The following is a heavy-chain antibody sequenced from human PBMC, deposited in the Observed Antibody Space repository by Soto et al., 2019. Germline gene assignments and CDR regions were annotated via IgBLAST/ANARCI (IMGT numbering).Heavy chain of an antibody. CDR3: ARGIWTMTRGAYYFDN. CDR2: INAGDGRT. V-gene: IGHV1-3*01. D-gene: IGHD3-10*01. J-gene: IGHJ4*02. Sequence: ASVKVSCKASGYTFTNHAMQWVRQAPGQRFEWMGWINAGDGRTKYSQNFQGRVTITRDTSASTAYMELNSLIFEDAAVYYCARGIWTMTRGAYYFDNWGQGALVTVSS. CDR1: GYTFTNHA.